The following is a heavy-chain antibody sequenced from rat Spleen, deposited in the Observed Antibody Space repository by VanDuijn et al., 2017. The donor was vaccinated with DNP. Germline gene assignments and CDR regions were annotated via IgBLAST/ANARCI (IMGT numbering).Heavy chain of an antibody. J-gene: IGHJ4*01. CDR1: GFTFSDYY. CDR2: ISYDGGST. Sequence: EVQLVESGGGLVQPGRSLKLSCAASGFTFSDYYMAWVRQAPTKGLEWVASISYDGGSTYYRDSVKGRFTISRDNAKSSLYLQMDSLRSEDTATYYCTRGGSYYYAMDAWGQGTSVTVSS. CDR3: TRGGSYYYAMDA. V-gene: IGHV5-20*01. D-gene: IGHD1-2*01.